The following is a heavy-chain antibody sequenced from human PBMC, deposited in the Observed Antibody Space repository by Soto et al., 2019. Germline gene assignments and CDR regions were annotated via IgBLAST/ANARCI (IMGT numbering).Heavy chain of an antibody. CDR1: GYTFTSYY. D-gene: IGHD6-19*01. CDR2: INPSGGST. CDR3: ATEVSSGWTSYYFDY. V-gene: IGHV1-46*01. J-gene: IGHJ4*02. Sequence: ASVKVSCKASGYTFTSYYMHWVRQAPGQGLEWMGIINPSGGSTSYAQKFQGRVTMTRDTSTSTVYMELSSLRSEDTAVYSCATEVSSGWTSYYFDYWGQGTLVTVSS.